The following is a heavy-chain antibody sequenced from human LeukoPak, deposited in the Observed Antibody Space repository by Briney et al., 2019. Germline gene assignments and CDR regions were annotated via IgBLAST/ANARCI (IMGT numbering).Heavy chain of an antibody. J-gene: IGHJ6*03. CDR3: ARDPYSGSYGHLYYYNMDV. Sequence: GGSLRLSCAASGFTFSSYEMNWVRQAPGKGLEWVSSITSDSRYIYYGDSVKGRFTISRDNAKNSLFLQMDSLTDEDTAVYYCARDPYSGSYGHLYYYNMDVWGKGTTVTISS. CDR2: ITSDSRYI. V-gene: IGHV3-21*01. CDR1: GFTFSSYE. D-gene: IGHD1-26*01.